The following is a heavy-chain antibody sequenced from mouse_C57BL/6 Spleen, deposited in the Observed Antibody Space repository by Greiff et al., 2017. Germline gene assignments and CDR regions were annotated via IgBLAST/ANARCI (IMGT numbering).Heavy chain of an antibody. V-gene: IGHV1-85*01. D-gene: IGHD4-1*01. CDR1: GYTFTSYD. Sequence: QVQLKESGPELVKPGASVKLSCKASGYTFTSYDINWVKQRPGQGLEWIGWIYPRDGSTKYNEKFKGKATLTVDTSSSTAYMELHSLTSEDSAVYFCARSNWDWYFDVWGTGTTVTVSS. CDR2: IYPRDGST. J-gene: IGHJ1*03. CDR3: ARSNWDWYFDV.